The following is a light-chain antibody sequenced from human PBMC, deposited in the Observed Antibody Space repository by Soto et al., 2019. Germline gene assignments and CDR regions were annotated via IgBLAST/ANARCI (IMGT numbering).Light chain of an antibody. Sequence: EIVLTQSPGTLSLSPGERATLSCRASQSVNSSYLAWYQQKPGQAPSLLIYGASSRATVIPDRVSGSGSGTDFTLTISRLEPEDFSVYYCHQYGSAPLTFGGGPNVEIK. V-gene: IGKV3-20*01. CDR3: HQYGSAPLT. CDR1: QSVNSSY. CDR2: GAS. J-gene: IGKJ4*01.